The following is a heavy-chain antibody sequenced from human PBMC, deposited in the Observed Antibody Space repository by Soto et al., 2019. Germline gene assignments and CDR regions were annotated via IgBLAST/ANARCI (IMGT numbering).Heavy chain of an antibody. Sequence: ASVKVSCKASGYTFTSSGISWVRQAPGQGLEWMGWISAYNGNTNYAQKLQGRVTMTTDTSTSTAYMELRSLRSDDTAVYYCARDEGIAVATYFDYWGQGTLVTVSS. J-gene: IGHJ4*02. CDR2: ISAYNGNT. V-gene: IGHV1-18*01. CDR1: GYTFTSSG. CDR3: ARDEGIAVATYFDY. D-gene: IGHD6-19*01.